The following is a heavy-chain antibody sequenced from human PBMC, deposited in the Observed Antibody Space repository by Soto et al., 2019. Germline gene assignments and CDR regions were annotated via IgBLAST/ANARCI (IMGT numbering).Heavy chain of an antibody. CDR1: GYTLTELS. Sequence: QVQLVQSGAEVKKPGASVKVSCKVSGYTLTELSMHWVRQAPGKGLEWMGGFDPEDGETIYAQKLQSRVTMTEDTSTDTAYMELSSLRSEYTAVYYCATGFAVGTGGAFDIWGQGTMVTVSS. CDR2: FDPEDGET. CDR3: ATGFAVGTGGAFDI. J-gene: IGHJ3*02. V-gene: IGHV1-24*01. D-gene: IGHD3-3*01.